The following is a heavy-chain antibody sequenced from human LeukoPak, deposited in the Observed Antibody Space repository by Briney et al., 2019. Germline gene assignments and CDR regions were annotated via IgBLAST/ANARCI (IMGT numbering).Heavy chain of an antibody. D-gene: IGHD6-13*01. Sequence: GASVKVSCRASGYTFTSYDINWVRQATGQGLEWMGWMNPNSGNTGYAQKFQGRVTMTRNTSISTAYMELSSLRSDDTAVYYCARGSSAAGEADYWGQGTLVTVSS. J-gene: IGHJ4*02. CDR1: GYTFTSYD. CDR2: MNPNSGNT. V-gene: IGHV1-8*01. CDR3: ARGSSAAGEADY.